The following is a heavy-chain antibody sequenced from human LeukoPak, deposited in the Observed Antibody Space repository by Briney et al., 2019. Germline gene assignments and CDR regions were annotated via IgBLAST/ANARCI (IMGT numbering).Heavy chain of an antibody. V-gene: IGHV5-51*01. CDR3: AKIDRQYCSRSSCYALDY. CDR2: IYPGDSGT. D-gene: IGHD2-2*01. Sequence: GESLKISCKCSGYSFTSYWIGWVRQMPGKGLEWMGIIYPGDSGTRYSPSFQGQVTISVDKSISTAYLQWSSLKASDTAIYCCAKIDRQYCSRSSCYALDYWGQGTQVTVSS. J-gene: IGHJ4*02. CDR1: GYSFTSYW.